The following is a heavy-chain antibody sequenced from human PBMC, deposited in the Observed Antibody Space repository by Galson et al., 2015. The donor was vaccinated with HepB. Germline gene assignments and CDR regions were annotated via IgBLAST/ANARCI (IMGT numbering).Heavy chain of an antibody. J-gene: IGHJ5*02. CDR2: IYTSGST. V-gene: IGHV4-61*02. CDR1: GGSISSGNYY. Sequence: TLSLTCTVSGGSISSGNYYWSWIRQPAGKGLEWIGRIYTSGSTNYNPSLKSRVTMSLDTSKNQFSLHLSSVTAADTAVYYCARINPNAWGQGTLVTVSS. CDR3: ARINPNA.